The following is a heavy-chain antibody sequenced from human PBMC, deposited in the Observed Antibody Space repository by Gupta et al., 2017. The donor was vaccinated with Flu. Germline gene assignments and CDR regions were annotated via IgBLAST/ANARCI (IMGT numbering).Heavy chain of an antibody. CDR2: IRSKAYGGTT. CDR3: TRENSYYYYGMDV. D-gene: IGHD1-7*01. Sequence: APGKGLEWVGFIRSKAYGGTTEYAASVKGRFTISRDDSKSIAYLQMNSLKTEDTAVYYCTRENSYYYYGMDVWGQGTTVTVSS. J-gene: IGHJ6*02. V-gene: IGHV3-49*02.